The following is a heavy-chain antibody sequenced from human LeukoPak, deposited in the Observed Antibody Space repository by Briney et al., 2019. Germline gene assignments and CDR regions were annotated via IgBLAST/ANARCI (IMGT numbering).Heavy chain of an antibody. CDR1: GFTFSSDW. CDR3: AGGAGY. J-gene: IGHJ4*02. CDR2: INQDGRDK. V-gene: IGHV3-7*01. Sequence: GGSLRLSCAASGFTFSSDWMSWVRQAPGKGLEWVANINQDGRDKSYVDSVRGRFTISRDNARNSLYLQMNSLRAEGTAMYYCAGGAGYWGQGTLVTVSS.